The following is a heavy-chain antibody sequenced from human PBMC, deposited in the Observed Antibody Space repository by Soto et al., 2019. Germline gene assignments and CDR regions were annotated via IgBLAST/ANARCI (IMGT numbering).Heavy chain of an antibody. CDR3: AKAYNNYWEF. CDR1: GFTFSNYV. D-gene: IGHD4-4*01. V-gene: IGHV3-23*01. Sequence: GGSLRLSCVASGFTFSNYVMTWVRQAPGKGPEWVSVINGRGDTTYYSDSVKVWFTISRDNSKNIVYLQMNGLRAEDTATYYCAKAYNNYWEFWGQGTLVTVSS. CDR2: INGRGDTT. J-gene: IGHJ4*02.